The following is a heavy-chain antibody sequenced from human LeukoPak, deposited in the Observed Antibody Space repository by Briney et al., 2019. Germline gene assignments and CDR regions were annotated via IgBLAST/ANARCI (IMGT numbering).Heavy chain of an antibody. J-gene: IGHJ2*01. D-gene: IGHD7-27*01. CDR2: IWYDGSNK. CDR3: ARELSNWGNWYFDL. Sequence: PGRSLRLSCAASGFTFSSYGMHWVRQAPGKGLEWVAVIWYDGSNKYYADSVKGRFTISRDKSKNTLNLQMNSLRAEDTAAYYCARELSNWGNWYFDLWGRGTLVTVSS. CDR1: GFTFSSYG. V-gene: IGHV3-33*01.